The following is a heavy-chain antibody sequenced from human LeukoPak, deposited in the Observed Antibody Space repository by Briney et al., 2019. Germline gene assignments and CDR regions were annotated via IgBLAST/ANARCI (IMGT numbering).Heavy chain of an antibody. D-gene: IGHD3-22*01. Sequence: PSETLSLTCTVSGGSISRGDYYWSWIRQPPGKGLEWIGYIYYSGSTYYNPSLKSRVTISVDTSKNQFSLKLSSVTAADTAVYYCARGGDSSGYYYDYYYYYGMDVWGKGTTVTVSS. J-gene: IGHJ6*04. CDR2: IYYSGST. CDR1: GGSISRGDYY. CDR3: ARGGDSSGYYYDYYYYYGMDV. V-gene: IGHV4-30-4*01.